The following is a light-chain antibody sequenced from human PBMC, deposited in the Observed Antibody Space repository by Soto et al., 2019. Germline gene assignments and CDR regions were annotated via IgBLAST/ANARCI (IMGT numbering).Light chain of an antibody. CDR3: SSFTYSTTLV. V-gene: IGLV2-14*01. CDR1: SSDVGGYNY. Sequence: QSALTQPASVSGSPGQSITISCTGTSSDVGGYNYVSWYQQHPGKAPKLIIYDVSNRPSGVSNRFSGSKSGNTASLTISGLQGEDEADYYCSSFTYSTTLVFGGGTKVTVL. J-gene: IGLJ2*01. CDR2: DVS.